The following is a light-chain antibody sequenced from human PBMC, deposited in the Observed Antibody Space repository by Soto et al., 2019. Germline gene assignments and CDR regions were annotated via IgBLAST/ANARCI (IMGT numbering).Light chain of an antibody. CDR1: QSVSSN. J-gene: IGKJ4*01. Sequence: IVITQSPATRSVSPGERATLSCRASQSVSSNLAWYQQKPGQAPRLLIYGASTRATGIPARFSGSGSGTEFTLTISSLQSEDFAVYYCQQYNNWPLTFGGGTKVDIK. CDR2: GAS. CDR3: QQYNNWPLT. V-gene: IGKV3-15*01.